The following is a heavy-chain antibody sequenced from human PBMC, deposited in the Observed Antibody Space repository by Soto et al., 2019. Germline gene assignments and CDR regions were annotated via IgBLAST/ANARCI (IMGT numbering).Heavy chain of an antibody. CDR3: ARLFAYYDKEPGAFDL. CDR2: IYYRGNT. J-gene: IGHJ3*01. D-gene: IGHD3-22*01. Sequence: SETLSLTCIVSCDSVTSGSSYWIWIGQPPWKGLEWIGYIYYRGNTYYNPSLKRRASISLDTSKNQFSLKHRSVTAADTAVYYCARLFAYYDKEPGAFDLWGQGTMVTVSS. V-gene: IGHV4-30-4*01. CDR1: CDSVTSGSSY.